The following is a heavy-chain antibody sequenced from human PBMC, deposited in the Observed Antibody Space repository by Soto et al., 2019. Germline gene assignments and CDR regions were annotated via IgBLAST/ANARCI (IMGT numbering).Heavy chain of an antibody. CDR2: IYYSGST. V-gene: IGHV4-39*01. CDR1: GGSISSSSYY. CDR3: ARQVLTRWNYDY. Sequence: SETLSLTCTVSGGSISSSSYYWGWIRQPPGKGLEWIGSIYYSGSTYYNPSLKSRVTISVDTSKNQFSLRLSSVTAADTAVYYCARQVLTRWNYDYWGQGTLVTVSS. D-gene: IGHD1-7*01. J-gene: IGHJ4*02.